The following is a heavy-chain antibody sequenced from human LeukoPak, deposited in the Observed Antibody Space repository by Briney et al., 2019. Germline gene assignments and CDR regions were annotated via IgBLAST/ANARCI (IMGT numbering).Heavy chain of an antibody. Sequence: ASVKVSCKASGYTFTSYDINWVRQATGQGLEWMGWMNSNSGNTGYAQKFQGRVTMTRNTSISTAYMELSSLRSEDTAVYYCAREYSSGWYSVNIYYYYYGMDVWGQGTTVTVSS. CDR3: AREYSSGWYSVNIYYYYYGMDV. CDR2: MNSNSGNT. D-gene: IGHD6-19*01. CDR1: GYTFTSYD. V-gene: IGHV1-8*01. J-gene: IGHJ6*02.